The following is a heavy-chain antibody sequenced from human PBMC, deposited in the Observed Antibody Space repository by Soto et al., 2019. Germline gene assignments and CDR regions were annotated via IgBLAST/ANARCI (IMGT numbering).Heavy chain of an antibody. CDR3: ATSGSYSNFDY. J-gene: IGHJ4*02. D-gene: IGHD1-26*01. V-gene: IGHV3-23*01. Sequence: GGSLRLSCAASGFIFSNHAMNWVRQAPGKGLEWVSAISGSGRSTYYADSVKGRFTISRDNSKNTLYLQMNSLRAEDTAAYYCATSGSYSNFDYWGQGALVTVSS. CDR1: GFIFSNHA. CDR2: ISGSGRST.